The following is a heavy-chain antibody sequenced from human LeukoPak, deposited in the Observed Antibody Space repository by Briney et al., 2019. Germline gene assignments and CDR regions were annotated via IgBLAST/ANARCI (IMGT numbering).Heavy chain of an antibody. D-gene: IGHD3-10*01. CDR2: ISYDGGNK. V-gene: IGHV3-30*18. CDR1: GFTFSNYG. CDR3: AKDWGYYFESGNSYFDY. Sequence: PGRSLRLSCAASGFTFSNYGMQWVRQAPGKGLEWVASISYDGGNKYYADSVKGRFTISRDNSGDTLYLRLNSLRNEDTAVYYCAKDWGYYFESGNSYFDYWGRGTLVTVSS. J-gene: IGHJ4*02.